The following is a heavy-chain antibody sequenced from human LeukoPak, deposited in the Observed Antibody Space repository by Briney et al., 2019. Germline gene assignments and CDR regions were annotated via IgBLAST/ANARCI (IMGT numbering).Heavy chain of an antibody. CDR1: GFTFSAYW. CDR3: ARVLYGDGYSD. Sequence: GGSLRLSCAASGFTFSAYWMHWVRQSPGKELVWVSRINSDGSSTSYADSVKGRFTISRDNAKNTLYLQMNSLRAEDTAVYYCARVLYGDGYSDWGQGTLVTVSS. V-gene: IGHV3-74*01. CDR2: INSDGSST. J-gene: IGHJ4*02. D-gene: IGHD5-24*01.